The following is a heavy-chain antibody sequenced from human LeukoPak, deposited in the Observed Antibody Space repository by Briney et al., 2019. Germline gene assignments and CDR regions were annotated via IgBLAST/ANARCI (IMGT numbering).Heavy chain of an antibody. V-gene: IGHV3-21*01. CDR3: ARIDYYYDTSGYYPYYFDY. D-gene: IGHD3-22*01. Sequence: GSLRLSCAASGFTLRSYGMHWVRQAPGKGLEWVSYISTSSYYIYYADSVKGRFTISRDNAKNSLYLQMNSLRAEDTAVYYCARIDYYYDTSGYYPYYFDYWGQGTLVTVSS. CDR1: GFTLRSYG. CDR2: ISTSSYYI. J-gene: IGHJ4*02.